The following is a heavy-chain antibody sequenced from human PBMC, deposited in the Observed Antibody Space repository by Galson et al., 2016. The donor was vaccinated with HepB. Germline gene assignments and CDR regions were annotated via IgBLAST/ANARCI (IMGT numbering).Heavy chain of an antibody. CDR2: ISYDGSTK. CDR1: GFTFGSYG. Sequence: SLRLSCAASGFTFGSYGMHWVRQAPGKGLEWVAVISYDGSTKYYADSVKGRFTISRDNSKNTLNLQMNSLRAEDTAVYYCAKAWGVILFGWLFSPVDYWGQGTLVTVAS. D-gene: IGHD2-8*02. V-gene: IGHV3-30*18. CDR3: AKAWGVILFGWLFSPVDY. J-gene: IGHJ4*02.